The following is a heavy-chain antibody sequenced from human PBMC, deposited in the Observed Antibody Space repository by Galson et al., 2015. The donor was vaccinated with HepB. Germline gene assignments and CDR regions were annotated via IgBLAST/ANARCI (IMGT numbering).Heavy chain of an antibody. CDR1: GYNFTDYH. D-gene: IGHD2-15*01. V-gene: IGHV1-46*01. Sequence: QSGAEVKKPGASVKVSCKASGYNFTDYHIHWVRQAPGQGLKWIGFINPNGGRTSYAQKFQGRVAMTGDTSTSTVYLEVSSLTSEDTAVYYCAREAPERGGSGKDYWGQGTLVTVSS. CDR2: INPNGGRT. J-gene: IGHJ4*02. CDR3: AREAPERGGSGKDY.